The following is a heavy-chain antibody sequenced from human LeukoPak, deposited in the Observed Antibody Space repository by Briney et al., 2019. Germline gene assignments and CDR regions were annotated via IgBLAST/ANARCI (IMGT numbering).Heavy chain of an antibody. CDR2: INSDGSST. CDR1: GFTFSSYW. Sequence: GGSLRLSCAASGFTFSSYWMHWVRQAPGKGLVWVSRINSDGSSTSYADSVKGRFTISRDNAKNILYLQVDSLRAEDTAVYFCARVFSGSGSTGSFDYWGQGTLVTVSS. V-gene: IGHV3-74*01. D-gene: IGHD3-3*01. J-gene: IGHJ4*02. CDR3: ARVFSGSGSTGSFDY.